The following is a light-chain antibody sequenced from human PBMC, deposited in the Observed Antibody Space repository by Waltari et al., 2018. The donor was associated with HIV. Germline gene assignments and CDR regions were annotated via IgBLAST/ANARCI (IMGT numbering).Light chain of an antibody. Sequence: DIVMTQSPDSVAVSLGERATITCKSSQSLLFNHNNNNCLAWYQQKPGHPPKLLIYRASTRESGVPDRFSGSGSETDFTLTISSLQAEDVAVYYCQQYFSTVTFGGGTKVEIK. J-gene: IGKJ4*01. CDR3: QQYFSTVT. CDR2: RAS. CDR1: QSLLFNHNNNNC. V-gene: IGKV4-1*01.